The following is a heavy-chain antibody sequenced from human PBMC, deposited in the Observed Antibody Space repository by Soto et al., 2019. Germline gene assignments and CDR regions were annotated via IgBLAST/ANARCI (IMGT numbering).Heavy chain of an antibody. CDR3: ARPYNYDILTSRYYYMDV. V-gene: IGHV3-21*01. Sequence: EVQLVESGGGLVKPGGSLRLSCAASGFTFSSYSMNWVRQAPGKGLEWVSSISSSSSYIYYADSVKGRFTISRDNAKNSLSRQMNSLRAEDTAVYYCARPYNYDILTSRYYYMDVWGKGTTVTVSS. CDR1: GFTFSSYS. J-gene: IGHJ6*03. D-gene: IGHD3-9*01. CDR2: ISSSSSYI.